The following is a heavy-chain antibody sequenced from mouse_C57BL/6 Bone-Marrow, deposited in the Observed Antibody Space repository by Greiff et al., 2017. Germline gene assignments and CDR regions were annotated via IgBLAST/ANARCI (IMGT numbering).Heavy chain of an antibody. D-gene: IGHD2-3*01. CDR1: GYAFSSSW. J-gene: IGHJ4*01. CDR2: IYPGDGDT. CDR3: ARAWLLREAMDY. V-gene: IGHV1-82*01. Sequence: QVQLQQSGPELVRPGASVKISCKASGYAFSSSWMNWVKQRPGKGLEWIGRIYPGDGDTNYNGKFKGKATLTADKSSSTAYMQLSSLTSEDSAVYYCARAWLLREAMDYWGQGTSVTVSS.